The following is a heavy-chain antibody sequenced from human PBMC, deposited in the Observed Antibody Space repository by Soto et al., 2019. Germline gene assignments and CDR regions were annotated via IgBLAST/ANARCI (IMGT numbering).Heavy chain of an antibody. CDR2: FYYSGST. D-gene: IGHD3-3*01. J-gene: IGHJ5*02. Sequence: SETLSLTCTVSGGSISSGGFYWSWIRQHPGKGLEWLGYFYYSGSTYYNPSLKSRVTISVDTSKNQFSLKLSLVTAADTAVYYCARTGDVAGSLRFLEYFDGWFDPWGQGTLVTVSS. CDR1: GGSISSGGFY. CDR3: ARTGDVAGSLRFLEYFDGWFDP. V-gene: IGHV4-31*03.